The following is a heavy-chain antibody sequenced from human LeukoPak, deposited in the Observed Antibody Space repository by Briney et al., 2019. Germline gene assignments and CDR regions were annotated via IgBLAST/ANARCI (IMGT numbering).Heavy chain of an antibody. V-gene: IGHV4-31*03. Sequence: SETLSLTCTVSGGSISSGGYYWSWIRQHPGKGLEWIGYIYYSGSTYYNPSLKSRVTISVDTSKNQFSLKLRSVTAADTAVYYCARAPRLVQGTLDYWGQGTLVTVSS. D-gene: IGHD6-19*01. J-gene: IGHJ4*02. CDR3: ARAPRLVQGTLDY. CDR2: IYYSGST. CDR1: GGSISSGGYY.